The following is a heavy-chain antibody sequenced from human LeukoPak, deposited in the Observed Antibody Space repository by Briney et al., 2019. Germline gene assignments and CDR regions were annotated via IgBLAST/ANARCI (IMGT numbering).Heavy chain of an antibody. Sequence: GGSLRLSCAASGFTFSNYGMNWVRQAPGKGLEWVSAISGSGGSTYYADSVKGRFTISRDNSKNTLYLQMNNLRDQDTAVYYCARDPTRYASTTVVASNFDYWGQGTLVTVSS. CDR1: GFTFSNYG. CDR2: ISGSGGST. V-gene: IGHV3-23*01. D-gene: IGHD4-23*01. J-gene: IGHJ4*02. CDR3: ARDPTRYASTTVVASNFDY.